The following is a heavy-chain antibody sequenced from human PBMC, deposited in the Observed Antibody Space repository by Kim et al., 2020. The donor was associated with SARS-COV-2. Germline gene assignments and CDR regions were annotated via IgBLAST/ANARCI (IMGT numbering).Heavy chain of an antibody. CDR1: GFTFSNAW. CDR2: IKSKTDGGTT. J-gene: IGHJ6*02. Sequence: GGSLRLSCAASGFTFSNAWMSWVRQAPGKGLEWVGRIKSKTDGGTTDYAAPVKGRFTISRDDSKNTLYLQMNSLKTEDTAVYYCTTTADYGGKGYYGMDVWGQGTTVTVSS. V-gene: IGHV3-15*01. CDR3: TTTADYGGKGYYGMDV. D-gene: IGHD4-17*01.